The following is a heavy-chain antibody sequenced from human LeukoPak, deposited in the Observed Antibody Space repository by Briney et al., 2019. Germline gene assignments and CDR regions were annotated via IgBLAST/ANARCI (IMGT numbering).Heavy chain of an antibody. V-gene: IGHV3-23*01. J-gene: IGHJ5*02. CDR1: GFTFSTYA. D-gene: IGHD3-22*01. CDR3: ARDVDTSGHYSRFDP. Sequence: GGSLRLSCAASGFTFSTYAMSWVRQAPGKGLEWVSGISGSGGSTYYADSVKGRFTISRDNSKNTLYLQMNSLRADDTAMYYCARDVDTSGHYSRFDPWGQGTLVTVSS. CDR2: ISGSGGST.